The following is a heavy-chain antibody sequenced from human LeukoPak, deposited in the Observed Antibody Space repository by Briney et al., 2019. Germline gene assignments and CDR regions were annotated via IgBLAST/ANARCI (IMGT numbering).Heavy chain of an antibody. CDR1: GYTFTSYA. J-gene: IGHJ6*03. CDR3: ARDPPYYYDSSGYYKSVPNYYYYMDV. V-gene: IGHV7-4-1*02. D-gene: IGHD3-22*01. Sequence: ASVKVSCKASGYTFTSYAMNWVRQAPGQGLEWMGWINTNTGNPTYAQGFTGRFVFSLDTSVSTAYLQISSLKAEDTAVYYCARDPPYYYDSSGYYKSVPNYYYYMDVWGKGTTVTVSS. CDR2: INTNTGNP.